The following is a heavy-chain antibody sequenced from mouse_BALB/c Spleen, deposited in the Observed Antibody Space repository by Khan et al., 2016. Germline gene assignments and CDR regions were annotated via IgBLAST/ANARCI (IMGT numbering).Heavy chain of an antibody. Sequence: EVQLQVSGPGLVKPSQSLSLTCTVTGYSITSDYAWNWIRQFPGNKLEWMGYISYSGSTSYNPSLKSRISITRDTSKNQFFLQLNSVTTEDTATYYCAGTLLRLYYFDYWGQGTTLTVSS. D-gene: IGHD1-2*01. J-gene: IGHJ2*01. CDR3: AGTLLRLYYFDY. CDR2: ISYSGST. CDR1: GYSITSDYA. V-gene: IGHV3-2*02.